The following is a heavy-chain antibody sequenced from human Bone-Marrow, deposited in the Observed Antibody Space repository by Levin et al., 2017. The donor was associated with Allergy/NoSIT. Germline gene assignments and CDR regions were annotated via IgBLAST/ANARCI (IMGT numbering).Heavy chain of an antibody. CDR2: ISYGETT. D-gene: IGHD3-22*01. J-gene: IGHJ3*01. CDR1: GGSISSPSYY. V-gene: IGHV4-39*01. Sequence: MPSETLSLICTVSGGSISSPSYYWGYIRQPPGTGLEWIGSISYGETTYYNPSFKSRVTISVDTSKNQFALKVTSVTAADTAIYYCASGSSSGYYGGVGGFTVWGQGSMGTVSS. CDR3: ASGSSSGYYGGVGGFTV.